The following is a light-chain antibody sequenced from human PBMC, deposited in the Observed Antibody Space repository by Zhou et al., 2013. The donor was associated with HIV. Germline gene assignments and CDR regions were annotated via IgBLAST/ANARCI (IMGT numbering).Light chain of an antibody. J-gene: IGKJ1*01. V-gene: IGKV3-20*01. CDR3: QQYGRAPWT. CDR1: QSFSSY. CDR2: GAA. Sequence: EIVLTQSPGTLSLSPGERATLFCRASQSFSSYLAWYQQKPGQAPRLLIYGAANRATGIPDRFSGSGSGTDFSLTISRLEPEDFAVYYCQQYGRAPWTFGQGTKVEIK.